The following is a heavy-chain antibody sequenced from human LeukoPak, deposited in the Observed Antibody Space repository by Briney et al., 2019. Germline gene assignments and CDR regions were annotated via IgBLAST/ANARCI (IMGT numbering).Heavy chain of an antibody. J-gene: IGHJ6*02. CDR3: ARAYAPYVMDV. CDR1: GGSISSYY. CDR2: TYYSGST. Sequence: SETLSLTCTISGGSISSYYWSWIRQPPGQGLEWIGYTYYSGSTNYNPSLKSRVTISVDTSKNQFSLKLSSVTAADTAVYYCARAYAPYVMDVWSQGTTVTVSS. V-gene: IGHV4-59*08. D-gene: IGHD2-2*01.